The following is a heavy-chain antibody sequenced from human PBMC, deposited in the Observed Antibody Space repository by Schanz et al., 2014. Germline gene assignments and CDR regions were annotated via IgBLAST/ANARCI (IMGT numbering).Heavy chain of an antibody. J-gene: IGHJ6*02. CDR3: ARGGDYIVVLVAVTREYYYHAMDV. D-gene: IGHD2-15*01. CDR1: GYTFTSYG. Sequence: QVQLVQSGAEVKKPGASVKVSCKASGYTFTSYGISWVRQAPGQGLEWMGWISADNGNTNYVQRLQGRVTMTTHTSTSTAYMELRSLRSDDTAVYYCARGGDYIVVLVAVTREYYYHAMDVWGQGTTVTVSS. CDR2: ISADNGNT. V-gene: IGHV1-18*01.